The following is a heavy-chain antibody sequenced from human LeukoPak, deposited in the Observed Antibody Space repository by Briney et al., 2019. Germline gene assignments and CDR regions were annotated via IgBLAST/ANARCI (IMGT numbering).Heavy chain of an antibody. CDR2: IYSGGST. D-gene: IGHD2-15*01. CDR3: ARAPGTPVVVVAASYYFDY. CDR1: GFTVSSNY. V-gene: IGHV3-66*01. J-gene: IGHJ4*02. Sequence: GGSLRLSCAASGFTVSSNYMSWVRQAPGKGLEWVSVIYSGGSTYYADSVKGRFTIPRDNSKNTLYLQMNSLRAEDTAVYYCARAPGTPVVVVAASYYFDYWGQGTLVTVSS.